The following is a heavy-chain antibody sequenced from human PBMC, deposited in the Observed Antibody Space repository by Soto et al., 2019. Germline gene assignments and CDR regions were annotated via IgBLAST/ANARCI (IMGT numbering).Heavy chain of an antibody. CDR2: IYYSGST. D-gene: IGHD6-19*01. CDR1: GGSISSYY. Sequence: QVQLQESGPGLVKPSETLSLTCTVSGGSISSYYWSWIRQPPGKGLEWIGYIYYSGSTNYNPSLKSRVTISVDTSKNQFSLKLSSVTAADTAVYYCARGTAGVAIAVAGPYYYYGMDVWGQGTTVTVSS. CDR3: ARGTAGVAIAVAGPYYYYGMDV. V-gene: IGHV4-59*01. J-gene: IGHJ6*02.